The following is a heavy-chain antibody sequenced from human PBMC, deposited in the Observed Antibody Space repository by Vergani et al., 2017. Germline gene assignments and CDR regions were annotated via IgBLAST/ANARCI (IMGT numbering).Heavy chain of an antibody. V-gene: IGHV3-9*01. CDR1: GFTFDDYA. CDR2: ISWNSGSI. Sequence: EVQLVESGGGLVQPGRSLRLSCAASGFTFDDYAMHWVRQAPGKGLEWVSGISWNSGSIGYADSVKGRFTISRDNAKNSLYLQMNSLRAEDTAVYYCARLRGGGNSIGVDYWGQGTLVTVSS. J-gene: IGHJ4*02. D-gene: IGHD4-23*01. CDR3: ARLRGGGNSIGVDY.